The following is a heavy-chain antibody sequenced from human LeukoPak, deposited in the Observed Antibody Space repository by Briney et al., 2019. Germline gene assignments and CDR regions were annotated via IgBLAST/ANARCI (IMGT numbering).Heavy chain of an antibody. J-gene: IGHJ4*02. CDR2: IYYSGST. CDR3: ARLSTSSGLFDY. CDR1: GGSISSGDYY. D-gene: IGHD3-22*01. Sequence: SQTLSLTCTVSGGSISSGDYYWSWIRQPPGKGLEWIGYIYYSGSTYYNPSLKGRVTISVDTSKNQFSLRLSSVTAADTAVYYCARLSTSSGLFDYWGQGTLVTVSS. V-gene: IGHV4-30-4*01.